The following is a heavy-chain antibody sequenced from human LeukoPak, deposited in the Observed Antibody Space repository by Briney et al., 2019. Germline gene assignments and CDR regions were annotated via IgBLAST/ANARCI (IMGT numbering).Heavy chain of an antibody. J-gene: IGHJ4*02. CDR1: GFTFSSYW. V-gene: IGHV3-7*01. CDR3: ARDGYCSGGSCYVPIDY. CDR2: IKQDGSEK. D-gene: IGHD2-15*01. Sequence: GGSLRLSCAASGFTFSSYWMSWVRQAPGKGLEWVANIKQDGSEKYYVDSVKGRFTISRDNAKNSLYLQMNSLRAEDTAVYYCARDGYCSGGSCYVPIDYWGQGTLVTVSS.